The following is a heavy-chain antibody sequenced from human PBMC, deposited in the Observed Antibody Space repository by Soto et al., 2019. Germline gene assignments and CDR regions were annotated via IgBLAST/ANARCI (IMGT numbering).Heavy chain of an antibody. J-gene: IGHJ5*02. V-gene: IGHV4-59*08. CDR3: ARRVAVAGAGVWFDP. CDR1: NGSISSYY. D-gene: IGHD6-19*01. CDR2: FSYTGST. Sequence: SETLSLTCTVSNGSISSYYWSWIRQPPGKGLEWIGYFSYTGSTNYNPSLKSRVTISADTSKNQFSPKLTSVTAADTAVYYCARRVAVAGAGVWFDPWGQGTLVTVSS.